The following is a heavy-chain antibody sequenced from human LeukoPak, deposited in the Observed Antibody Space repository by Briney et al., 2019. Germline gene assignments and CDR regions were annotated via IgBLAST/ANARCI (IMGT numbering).Heavy chain of an antibody. CDR2: IKQDGSEK. CDR3: ASLDQNLNDYDSSGYYYYYYGMDV. D-gene: IGHD3-22*01. V-gene: IGHV3-7*01. CDR1: GFTFSSYW. J-gene: IGHJ6*02. Sequence: GGSLRLSCAASGFTFSSYWMSWVRQAPGKGLEWVANIKQDGSEKYYVDSVKGRFTISRDNAKSSLYLQMNSLRAEDTAVYYCASLDQNLNDYDSSGYYYYYYGMDVWGQGTTVTVSS.